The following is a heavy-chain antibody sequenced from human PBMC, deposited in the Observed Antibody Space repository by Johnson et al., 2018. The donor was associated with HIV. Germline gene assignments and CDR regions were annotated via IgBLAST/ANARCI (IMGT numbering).Heavy chain of an antibody. Sequence: QVQLVESGGGVVQPGGSLRLSCAASGFTFSSYGMHWVRPAPGKGLEWVAFIRYDGSNKYYADSVKGRFTISRDNSKNTLYLQMNSLRAEDTAVYYCARDKVLDAFDIWGQGTMVTVSS. V-gene: IGHV3-30*02. CDR3: ARDKVLDAFDI. CDR2: IRYDGSNK. CDR1: GFTFSSYG. J-gene: IGHJ3*02.